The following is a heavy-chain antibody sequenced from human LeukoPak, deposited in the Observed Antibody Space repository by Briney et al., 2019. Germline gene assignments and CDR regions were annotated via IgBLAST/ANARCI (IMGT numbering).Heavy chain of an antibody. CDR3: ARVTSDLSSSWYGGYYYYYMDV. CDR1: GFTFSDYY. D-gene: IGHD6-13*01. V-gene: IGHV3-11*01. Sequence: PGGSLRLSCAASGFTFSDYYMSWIRQAPGKGLEWVSYISSSGSTIYYADSVKGRFTISRDNAKNSLYLQMNSLRAEDTAVYYCARVTSDLSSSWYGGYYYYYMDVWGKGTTVTVSS. J-gene: IGHJ6*03. CDR2: ISSSGSTI.